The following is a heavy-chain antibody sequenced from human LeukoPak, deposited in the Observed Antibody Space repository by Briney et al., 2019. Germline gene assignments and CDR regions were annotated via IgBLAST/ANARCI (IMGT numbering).Heavy chain of an antibody. Sequence: GESLKISCKGSGYSFTSYWIGWVRQMPGKGLEWMGIIHPDDSYTTYSPPFQGQVTISADKSISTAYLQWSSLKASDIAMYYCARHVRRGASESFDHWGQGTLVTVSS. CDR1: GYSFTSYW. CDR3: ARHVRRGASESFDH. D-gene: IGHD3-10*01. J-gene: IGHJ4*02. CDR2: IHPDDSYT. V-gene: IGHV5-51*01.